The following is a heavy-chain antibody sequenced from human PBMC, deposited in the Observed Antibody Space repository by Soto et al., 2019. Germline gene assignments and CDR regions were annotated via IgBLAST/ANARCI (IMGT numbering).Heavy chain of an antibody. Sequence: SETLSLTCTVSGGSISSGGYYWSWIRQHPGKGLEWIGYIYYSGSTYYNPSLKSRVTISVDTSKIQFSLKLSSVTAADTAVYYCARELGVVTRGAFDIWGQGTMVTVSS. J-gene: IGHJ3*02. CDR2: IYYSGST. CDR1: GGSISSGGYY. CDR3: ARELGVVTRGAFDI. V-gene: IGHV4-31*03. D-gene: IGHD2-15*01.